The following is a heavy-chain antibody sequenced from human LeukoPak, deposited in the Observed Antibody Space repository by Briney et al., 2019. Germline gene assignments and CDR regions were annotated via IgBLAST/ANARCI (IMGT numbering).Heavy chain of an antibody. V-gene: IGHV3-74*01. J-gene: IGHJ4*02. CDR2: INSDGSST. CDR1: RFSFNSYW. D-gene: IGHD5-24*01. CDR3: VRGRYYFDY. Sequence: PGGSLRLSCAASRFSFNSYWMHWFRQAPGMGLVWVSRINSDGSSTSYADSVKGRFTISRDNAKNTLYLQMNNLRAEDTAVYYCVRGRYYFDYWGQGTLVTVSS.